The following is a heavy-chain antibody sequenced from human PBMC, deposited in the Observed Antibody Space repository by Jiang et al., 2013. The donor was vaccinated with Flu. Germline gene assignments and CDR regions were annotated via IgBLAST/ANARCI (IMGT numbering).Heavy chain of an antibody. CDR2: IYYSGST. V-gene: IGHV4-30-4*01. D-gene: IGHD1-26*01. CDR3: ARDDGSLWDYYYGMDV. J-gene: IGHJ6*02. Sequence: IGYIYYSGSTYYNPSLKSRVTISVDTSKNQFSLKLSSVTAADTAVYYCARDDGSLWDYYYGMDVWGQGTTVTVSS.